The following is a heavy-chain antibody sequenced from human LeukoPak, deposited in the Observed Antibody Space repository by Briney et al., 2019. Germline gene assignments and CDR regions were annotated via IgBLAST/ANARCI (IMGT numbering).Heavy chain of an antibody. J-gene: IGHJ6*02. V-gene: IGHV3-9*01. CDR3: ARDEGFFYGMDA. Sequence: GRSLRLSCAASGFTFDDYAMHWVRQAPGKGLEWVSGISWNSGSIGYADSVKGRFTISRDNAKNSLYLEMNSLRVEDTAVYYCARDEGFFYGMDAWGQGTTVTVSS. D-gene: IGHD3-3*01. CDR1: GFTFDDYA. CDR2: ISWNSGSI.